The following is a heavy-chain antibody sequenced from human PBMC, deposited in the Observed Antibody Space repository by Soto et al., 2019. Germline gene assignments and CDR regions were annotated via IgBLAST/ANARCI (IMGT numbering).Heavy chain of an antibody. J-gene: IGHJ4*02. V-gene: IGHV4-59*01. D-gene: IGHD2-2*01. CDR1: GGSISSFY. CDR3: ARESCLGSTSCYSVDY. Sequence: QVQLQESGPGLVKPSETLSLTCTVSGGSISSFYWSWIRQPPGKGLEWIGYIYYSGITNYNPSLESRVTILVGTSKNQFSLKLSSVTAADTAVYYRARESCLGSTSCYSVDYWGQGTLVTVSS. CDR2: IYYSGIT.